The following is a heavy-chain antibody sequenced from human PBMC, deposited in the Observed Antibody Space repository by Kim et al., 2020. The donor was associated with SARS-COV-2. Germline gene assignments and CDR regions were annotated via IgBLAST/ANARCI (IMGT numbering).Heavy chain of an antibody. CDR1: GFTFSSYA. CDR3: AKGTFGPNLGADYFDT. D-gene: IGHD7-27*01. Sequence: GGSLRLSCAASGFTFSSYAMNWFRQAPGKGLEWVSGITGGGTVTHHADSVKGRFTISRDNSMNTVFLQMNSLRVEDSAIYYCAKGTFGPNLGADYFDTWGQGALVTVSS. V-gene: IGHV3-23*01. CDR2: ITGGGTVT. J-gene: IGHJ4*02.